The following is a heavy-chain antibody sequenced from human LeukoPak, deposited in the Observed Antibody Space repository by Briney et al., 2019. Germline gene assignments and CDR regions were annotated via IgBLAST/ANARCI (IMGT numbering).Heavy chain of an antibody. CDR1: GFIFSTYA. V-gene: IGHV3-23*01. Sequence: GASLRLSCATSGFIFSTYALSWVRQAPGKGLEWASSISGSGGSTYHADSVKGRFTISRDNAKNSLYLQMNSLRAEDTAVYYCARGTAGGVINWGIDYWGQGTLVTVSS. CDR2: ISGSGGST. J-gene: IGHJ4*02. CDR3: ARGTAGGVINWGIDY. D-gene: IGHD3-16*02.